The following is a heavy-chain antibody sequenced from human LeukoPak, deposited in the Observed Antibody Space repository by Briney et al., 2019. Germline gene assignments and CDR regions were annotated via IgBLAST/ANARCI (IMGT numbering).Heavy chain of an antibody. CDR3: ARALREDGLDY. V-gene: IGHV3-53*01. J-gene: IGHJ4*02. D-gene: IGHD1-26*01. CDR2: IYSGGST. CDR1: GFTVSSNY. Sequence: AGSLRLSCAASGFTVSSNYMSWVRQAPGKGLEWVSVIYSGGSTYYADSVKGRFTISRDNSKNTLYLQMNSLRAEDTAVYYCARALREDGLDYWGQGTLVTVSS.